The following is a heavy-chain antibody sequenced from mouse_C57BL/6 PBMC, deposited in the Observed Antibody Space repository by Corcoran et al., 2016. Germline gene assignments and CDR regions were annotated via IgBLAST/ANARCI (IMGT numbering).Heavy chain of an antibody. CDR1: GYTFTTYG. CDR2: INTYSGVP. J-gene: IGHJ1*03. V-gene: IGHV9-3*01. Sequence: QIQLVQSGPELKKPGETVKISCKASGYTFTTYGMSWVKQAPGKGLKWMGWINTYSGVPTYADDFKGRFAFSLETSASTAYLQINNLKNEDTATYFCARWTVSYWYFYVWGTGTTVTVSS. CDR3: ARWTVSYWYFYV.